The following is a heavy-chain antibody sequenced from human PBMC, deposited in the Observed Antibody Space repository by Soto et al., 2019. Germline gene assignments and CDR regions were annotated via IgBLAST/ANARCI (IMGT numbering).Heavy chain of an antibody. D-gene: IGHD3-3*01. J-gene: IGHJ4*02. Sequence: DVRLVESGGGLVQPGGSLRLSCTASGFSVGRLFMTWVRQAPGKGLEWVSVLSSDDNTYYAYYVKGRFTISRDISKNTLFLEMNSLRAEDTAVYHCARDIFGGSYDFWHGGQGTLVTVSS. CDR1: GFSVGRLF. CDR2: LSSDDNT. V-gene: IGHV3-66*01. CDR3: ARDIFGGSYDFWH.